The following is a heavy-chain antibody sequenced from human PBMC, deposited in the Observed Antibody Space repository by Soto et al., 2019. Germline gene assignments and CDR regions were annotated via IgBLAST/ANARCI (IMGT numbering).Heavy chain of an antibody. J-gene: IGHJ3*02. CDR2: IYHSGST. CDR1: GASISNDNW. CDR3: AKDLGVAVSARRAFDI. V-gene: IGHV4-4*02. D-gene: IGHD6-19*01. Sequence: SETLSLTCDVSGASISNDNWWSWVRQPPGKGLEWIGEIYHSGSTNYNPSLKSRVTISVDKSKNQFSLKLSSVTAADTAVYYCAKDLGVAVSARRAFDIWGQGTMVTVSS.